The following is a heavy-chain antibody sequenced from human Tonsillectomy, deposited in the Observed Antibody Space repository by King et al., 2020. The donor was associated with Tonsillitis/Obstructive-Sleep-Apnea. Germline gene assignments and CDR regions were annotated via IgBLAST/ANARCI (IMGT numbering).Heavy chain of an antibody. Sequence: VQLQESGPGLVKPSGTLSLTCGVSGGSISSTNWWIWVRHPPGKGLEWIGEIFHSGSTSYNPSLKSRVTISLDKSKNQFSLKLRSVTAADTALYYCARGGFYGSGSPALYFDYWGQGTLVTVSS. J-gene: IGHJ4*02. CDR3: ARGGFYGSGSPALYFDY. V-gene: IGHV4-4*02. CDR2: IFHSGST. D-gene: IGHD3-10*01. CDR1: GGSISSTNW.